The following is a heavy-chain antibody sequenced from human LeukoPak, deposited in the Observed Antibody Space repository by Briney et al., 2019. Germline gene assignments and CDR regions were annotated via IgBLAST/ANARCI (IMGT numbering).Heavy chain of an antibody. CDR2: ISYDGSNK. CDR3: ARDPSYDSSGYSWFDP. Sequence: GGSLRLSCAASGFTFSSYAMHWVRQAPGKGLEWVAVISYDGSNKYYADSVKGRFTIPRDNSKNTLYLQMNSLRAEDTAVYYCARDPSYDSSGYSWFDPWGQGTLVTVSS. D-gene: IGHD3-22*01. J-gene: IGHJ5*02. CDR1: GFTFSSYA. V-gene: IGHV3-30-3*01.